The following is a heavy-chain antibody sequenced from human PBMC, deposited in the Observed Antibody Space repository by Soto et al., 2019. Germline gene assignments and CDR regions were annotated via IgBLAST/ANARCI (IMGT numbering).Heavy chain of an antibody. Sequence: GGSLRLSCAASGFTFSTYWMSWVRQAPGKGLEWVANINQDGSEKYYVDSVKGRFTISRDNAKNSLYLQMNSLRAEDTAVYYCARVSYTSSSPYFDYWGQGTLVTVSS. V-gene: IGHV3-7*01. CDR2: INQDGSEK. CDR1: GFTFSTYW. J-gene: IGHJ4*02. D-gene: IGHD6-6*01. CDR3: ARVSYTSSSPYFDY.